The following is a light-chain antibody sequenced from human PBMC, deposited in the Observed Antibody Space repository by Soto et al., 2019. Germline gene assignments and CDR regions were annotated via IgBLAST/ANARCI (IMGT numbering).Light chain of an antibody. V-gene: IGKV3-20*01. CDR2: GAS. CDR3: QQYGSSPLT. CDR1: QSVSSSY. J-gene: IGKJ4*01. Sequence: EIELTQSPGTLSLSPGERATLSCRASQSVSSSYLAWYQQKPGQAPRLLIYGASSRATGIPDRFSGSGSGTDFTLTISRLEPEDCAVYYCQQYGSSPLTFGGGTKVDIK.